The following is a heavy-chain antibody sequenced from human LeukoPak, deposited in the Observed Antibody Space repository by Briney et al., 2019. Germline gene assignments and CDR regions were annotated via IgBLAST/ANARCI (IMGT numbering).Heavy chain of an antibody. J-gene: IGHJ4*02. CDR3: ARDLVVTSESDFDY. V-gene: IGHV3-23*01. D-gene: IGHD2-21*02. CDR2: ISGSGGST. CDR1: GFTFSSYV. Sequence: GGSLRLSCVASGFTFSSYVMTWVRQAPGKGLEWVSDISGSGGSTYYADSVKGRFTISRDNSKNTLYLQMNSLRAEDTAVYYCARDLVVTSESDFDYWGQGTLVTVSS.